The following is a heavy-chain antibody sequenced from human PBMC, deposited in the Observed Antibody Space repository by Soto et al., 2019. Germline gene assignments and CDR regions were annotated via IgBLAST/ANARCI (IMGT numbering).Heavy chain of an antibody. CDR1: GGTFSSYT. V-gene: IGHV1-69*02. CDR2: IIPILGIA. CDR3: ARFPLTYDSSPVGY. Sequence: QVQLVQSGAEVKKPGSSVKVSCKATGGTFSSYTISWVRQAPGQGLVWMGRIIPILGIANYAQKFQGRVMITADKSTSTAYMELSSLRSEDTAVYYCARFPLTYDSSPVGYWGQGTLVTVSS. J-gene: IGHJ4*02. D-gene: IGHD3-22*01.